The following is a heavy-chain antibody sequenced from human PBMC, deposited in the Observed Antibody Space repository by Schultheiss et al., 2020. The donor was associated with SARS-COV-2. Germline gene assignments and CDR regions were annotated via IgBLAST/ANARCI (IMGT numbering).Heavy chain of an antibody. D-gene: IGHD3-22*01. J-gene: IGHJ1*01. CDR1: GFTFSSYS. Sequence: GGSLRLSCAASGFTFSSYSMNWVRQAPGKGLEWVSSISSSSNYIYYADSVKGRFTISRDNAKNSLYLQMNSLRAEDTAVYYCAREPTYYYDSSDYYWEYFQHWGQGTLVTVSS. CDR3: AREPTYYYDSSDYYWEYFQH. CDR2: ISSSSNYI. V-gene: IGHV3-21*01.